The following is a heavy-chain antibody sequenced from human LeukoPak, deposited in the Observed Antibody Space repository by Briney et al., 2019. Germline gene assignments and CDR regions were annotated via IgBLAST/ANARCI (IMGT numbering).Heavy chain of an antibody. CDR2: IYYSGST. D-gene: IGHD6-13*01. CDR1: GASISSYY. V-gene: IGHV4-59*01. J-gene: IGHJ4*02. CDR3: ASGPYPAAGTDHQFDY. Sequence: SETLSLTCSVSGASISSYYWSWIRQSPGKGLEWIGYIYYSGSTHYNPSLKSRVTISVDTSKTQFSLKLSSVTAADTAVYYCASGPYPAAGTDHQFDYWGQGTLVTVSS.